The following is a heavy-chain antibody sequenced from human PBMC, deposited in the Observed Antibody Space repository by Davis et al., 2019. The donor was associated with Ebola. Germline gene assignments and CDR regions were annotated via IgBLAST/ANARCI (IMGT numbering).Heavy chain of an antibody. Sequence: GESLKISCAASGFTFSSYWMHWVRQAPGKGLVWVSRINSDGSDTIYADSVKGRFTVSRDNAKNTLYLQMSSLRAEDTAVYYCARDSGRNYSPGYYGMDVWGQGTTVTVSS. CDR1: GFTFSSYW. J-gene: IGHJ6*02. CDR3: ARDSGRNYSPGYYGMDV. V-gene: IGHV3-74*01. CDR2: INSDGSDT. D-gene: IGHD1-7*01.